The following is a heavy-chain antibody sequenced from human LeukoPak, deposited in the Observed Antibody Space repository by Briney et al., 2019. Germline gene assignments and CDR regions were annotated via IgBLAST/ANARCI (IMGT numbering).Heavy chain of an antibody. J-gene: IGHJ6*02. Sequence: SQTLSLTCAVSGGSISSGGYSWSWIRQPPGKGLEWIGYICHSGSTYYNPSLKSRVTISVDRSKNQFSLKLSSVTAADTAVYYCAGGPSLATISGWIWPHNYYYYGMDVWGQGTTVTVSS. CDR3: AGGPSLATISGWIWPHNYYYYGMDV. CDR2: ICHSGST. CDR1: GGSISSGGYS. D-gene: IGHD5-12*01. V-gene: IGHV4-30-2*01.